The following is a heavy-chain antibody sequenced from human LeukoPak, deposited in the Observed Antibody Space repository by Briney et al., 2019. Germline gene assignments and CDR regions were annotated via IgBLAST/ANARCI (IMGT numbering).Heavy chain of an antibody. D-gene: IGHD2-15*01. V-gene: IGHV4-4*02. CDR1: GVSITNTNW. CDR3: ARGCGGGSCHGSDAFDI. J-gene: IGHJ3*02. CDR2: VYHSGST. Sequence: PSGTLSLTCAVSGVSITNTNWWNWVRQPPGKGREWIGEVYHSGSTNYNPSLKSRVTMSVDKSKNQLSLKVSSVTAADTAVYYCARGCGGGSCHGSDAFDIWGQGTMVTVSS.